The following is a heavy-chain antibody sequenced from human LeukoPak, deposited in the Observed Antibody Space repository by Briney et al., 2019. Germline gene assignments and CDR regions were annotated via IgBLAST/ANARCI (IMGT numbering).Heavy chain of an antibody. Sequence: SESLSLTCTDPGGSISSYYWSWIRQPPRKGLGWIGYSFYSGSTNYHPSLKSRVTISVDTSKNQFSLKLSSVTAADTAVNCCARHGSVSSGALVWGQGTLVTVSS. CDR1: GGSISSYY. D-gene: IGHD3-22*01. CDR2: SFYSGST. CDR3: ARHGSVSSGALV. J-gene: IGHJ4*02. V-gene: IGHV4-59*08.